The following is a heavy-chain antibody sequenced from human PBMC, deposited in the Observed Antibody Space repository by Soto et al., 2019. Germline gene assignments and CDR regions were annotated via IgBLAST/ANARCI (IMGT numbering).Heavy chain of an antibody. CDR1: GGSISSGGYY. V-gene: IGHV4-31*03. J-gene: IGHJ4*02. CDR2: IYYSGST. CDR3: ARVGLSIAARFDS. D-gene: IGHD6-6*01. Sequence: SETLSLTCTVSGGSISSGGYYWSWIRQHPGKGLEWIGYIYYSGSTYYNPSLKSRVTISVDTSKNQFSLKLSSVTAADTAVYYCARVGLSIAARFDSWGQGTLVTVSS.